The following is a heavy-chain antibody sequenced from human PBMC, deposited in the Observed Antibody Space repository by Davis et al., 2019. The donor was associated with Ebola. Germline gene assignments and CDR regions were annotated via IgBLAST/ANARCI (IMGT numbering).Heavy chain of an antibody. CDR2: IYYSGST. V-gene: IGHV4-38-2*02. D-gene: IGHD6-13*01. CDR3: ARGYSSSWYSHYYYMDV. Sequence: PSETLSLTCTVSGYSISSSYYWGWIRQPPGKGLEWIGSIYYSGSTYYNPSLKSRVTISVDTSKNQFSLKLSSVTAADTAVYYCARGYSSSWYSHYYYMDVWGKGTTVTVSS. CDR1: GYSISSSYY. J-gene: IGHJ6*03.